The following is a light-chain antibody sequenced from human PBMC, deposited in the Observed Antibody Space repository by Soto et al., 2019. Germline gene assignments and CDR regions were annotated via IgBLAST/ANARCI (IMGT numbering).Light chain of an antibody. CDR2: WAS. J-gene: IGKJ2*01. CDR3: QQYHTTPNT. Sequence: DVVMTQSPETLAVSLGERAAINCKSSQNLLFSSNNKNSLAWYQQKPGQPPKLLIYWASTRESGAPDRCSGSVSGRDFTLTISSLQAEDVAVYYCQQYHTTPNTFGQGTKLEIK. CDR1: QNLLFSSNNKNS. V-gene: IGKV4-1*01.